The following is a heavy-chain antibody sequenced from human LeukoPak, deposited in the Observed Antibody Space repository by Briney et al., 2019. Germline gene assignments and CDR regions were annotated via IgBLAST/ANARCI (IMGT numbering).Heavy chain of an antibody. V-gene: IGHV3-23*01. CDR2: ISASGGST. CDR3: AKAYDTSGYFPFDY. Sequence: GGSLRLSCAASGFTFNSYAMSWVRQAPGKELEWVSAISASGGSTYYADSVKGRFTISRDNSKDTLYLQMNSMRAEDTAVYYCAKAYDTSGYFPFDYWGQGTLVTVSS. D-gene: IGHD3-22*01. J-gene: IGHJ4*02. CDR1: GFTFNSYA.